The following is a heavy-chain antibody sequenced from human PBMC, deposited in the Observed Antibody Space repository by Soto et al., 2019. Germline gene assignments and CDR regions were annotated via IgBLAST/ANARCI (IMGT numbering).Heavy chain of an antibody. D-gene: IGHD3-10*01. V-gene: IGHV3-15*07. CDR1: GFTFSNAW. CDR2: IKSKTDGGTT. J-gene: IGHJ4*02. CDR3: TTGYGSGSYYLDYFDY. Sequence: PGGSLRLSCAASGFTFSNAWVNWVRQAPGKGLEWVGRIKSKTDGGTTDYAAPVKGRFTISRDDSKNTLYLQMNSLKTEDTAVYYCTTGYGSGSYYLDYFDYWGQGTLVTVSS.